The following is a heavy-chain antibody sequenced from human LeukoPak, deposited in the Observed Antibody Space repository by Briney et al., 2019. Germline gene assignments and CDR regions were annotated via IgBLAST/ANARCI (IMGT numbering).Heavy chain of an antibody. CDR2: ISYDGSNK. V-gene: IGHV3-30*18. J-gene: IGHJ4*02. D-gene: IGHD5-12*01. CDR1: GFTFSSYG. Sequence: GGSLRLSCAASGFTFSSYGMHWVRQAPGKGLEWVAVISYDGSNKYYADSVKGRFTISRDNSKNTLYLQMNSLRAEDTAVYYCAKTGSSGYGLFWGQGTLVTVSP. CDR3: AKTGSSGYGLF.